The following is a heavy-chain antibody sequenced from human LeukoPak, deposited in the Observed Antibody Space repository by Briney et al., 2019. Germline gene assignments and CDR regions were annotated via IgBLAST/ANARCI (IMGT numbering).Heavy chain of an antibody. CDR1: GGSINSYY. CDR2: VYSSGNT. V-gene: IGHV4-4*07. Sequence: SETLSLTCTVSGGSINSYYWSWIRQPAGKGLEWIGRVYSSGNTNYNPSLKSRVSMSVDTSKNQFSLNLRSVTAADTAVYYCARHFDSGDYPLDYWGQGTLVSVSS. J-gene: IGHJ4*02. CDR3: ARHFDSGDYPLDY. D-gene: IGHD4-17*01.